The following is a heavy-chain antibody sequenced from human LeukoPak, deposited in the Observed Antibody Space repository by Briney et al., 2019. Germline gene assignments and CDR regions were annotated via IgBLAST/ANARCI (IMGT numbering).Heavy chain of an antibody. V-gene: IGHV3-30-3*01. CDR3: ARPLYGSGSFELGY. Sequence: PGGSLRLSCAASGFTFSSYAMHWVRQAPGKGLEWVAVMSYDGSNKYYADSVKGRFTNSRDNSKNTLYLQMNSLRAEDTAVYYCARPLYGSGSFELGYWGQGTLVTVSS. CDR1: GFTFSSYA. CDR2: MSYDGSNK. D-gene: IGHD3-10*01. J-gene: IGHJ4*02.